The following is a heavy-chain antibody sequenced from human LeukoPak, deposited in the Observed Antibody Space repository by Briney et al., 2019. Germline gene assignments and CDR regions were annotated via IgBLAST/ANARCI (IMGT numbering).Heavy chain of an antibody. J-gene: IGHJ4*02. V-gene: IGHV4-30-2*01. CDR2: IYHSGST. Sequence: SQTLSLTCAVSGGSISSGGYSWGWIRQPPGKGLEWIGYIYHSGSTYYNPSLKSRVTISVDRSKNQFSLKLSSVTAADTAVYYCARGDRGTDYWGQGTLVTVSS. CDR1: GGSISSGGYS. CDR3: ARGDRGTDY. D-gene: IGHD3-16*01.